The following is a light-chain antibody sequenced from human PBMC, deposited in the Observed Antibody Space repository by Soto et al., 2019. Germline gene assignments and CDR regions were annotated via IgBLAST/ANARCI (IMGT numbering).Light chain of an antibody. J-gene: IGKJ1*01. CDR3: QQYESYSPWT. Sequence: IQLTQSPSSLSASVGDRVTITCRASQGISSYLGWYQQKPGKAPKLLIYDASTLQSGVPSRYSGSGSGTEFTLTISNLQPDDFATYYCQQYESYSPWTFGQGTKVDI. CDR2: DAS. V-gene: IGKV1-9*01. CDR1: QGISSY.